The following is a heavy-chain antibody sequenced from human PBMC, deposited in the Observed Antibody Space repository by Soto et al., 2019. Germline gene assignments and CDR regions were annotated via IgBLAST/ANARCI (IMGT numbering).Heavy chain of an antibody. J-gene: IGHJ4*02. CDR1: GYTFINYG. D-gene: IGHD6-19*01. Sequence: QVQLVQSGGEVKKPGASVKVSCKTSGYTFINYGITWVRQAPGQGLEWMGWISTFNGNTNYAQKFQGRATMTRDTSTTTAHMELRTLRSDDTAMYYCTTENTGTRPTVALDFWGQGTLVTVSS. CDR3: TTENTGTRPTVALDF. V-gene: IGHV1-18*04. CDR2: ISTFNGNT.